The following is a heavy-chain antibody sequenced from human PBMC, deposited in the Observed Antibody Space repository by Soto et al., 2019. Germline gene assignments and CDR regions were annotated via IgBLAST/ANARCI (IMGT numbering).Heavy chain of an antibody. CDR1: GCSISSYY. CDR3: ASYGDFDAFDI. D-gene: IGHD4-17*01. Sequence: PAETLSLTCTVSGCSISSYYWSWIRQPPGKGLEWIGYIYYSGSTNYNPSLKSRVTISVDTSKNQFSLKLSSVTAADTAVYYCASYGDFDAFDIWGQGTMVTVSS. CDR2: IYYSGST. J-gene: IGHJ3*02. V-gene: IGHV4-59*01.